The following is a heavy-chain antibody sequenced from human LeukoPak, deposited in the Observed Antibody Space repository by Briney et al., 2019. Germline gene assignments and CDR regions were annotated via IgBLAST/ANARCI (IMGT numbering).Heavy chain of an antibody. V-gene: IGHV4-59*01. CDR2: IYYSGST. J-gene: IGHJ4*02. D-gene: IGHD3-10*01. CDR1: GGSISSYF. CDR3: ARNAGAL. Sequence: PSETLSLTCTVSGGSISSYFRSWIRQPPGKGLEWIGYIYYSGSTDYNPSLKGRVTISVDTSKNQFSLKLNSVTAADTAIYYCARNAGALWGQGTLVTVSS.